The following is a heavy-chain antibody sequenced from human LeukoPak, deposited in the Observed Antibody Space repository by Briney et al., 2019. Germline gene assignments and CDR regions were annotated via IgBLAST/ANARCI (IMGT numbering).Heavy chain of an antibody. CDR3: ARGPYSYDSSGAFDI. V-gene: IGHV4-4*07. J-gene: IGHJ3*02. CDR1: GGSISSYH. Sequence: SETLSLTCTVSGGSISSYHWSWIRQPPGKGLEWIGRISSSRSTNYNPSLQRRITISVDTSKTQFSLKLSSVTAADTAVYSCARGPYSYDSSGAFDIWGQGTMVTVSS. D-gene: IGHD3-22*01. CDR2: ISSSRST.